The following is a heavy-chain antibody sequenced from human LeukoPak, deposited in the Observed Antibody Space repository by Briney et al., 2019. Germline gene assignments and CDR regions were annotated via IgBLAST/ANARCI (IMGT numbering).Heavy chain of an antibody. CDR2: IRYDGSNK. D-gene: IGHD1/OR15-1a*01. CDR3: AKEGTASKPSDLDY. V-gene: IGHV3-30*02. CDR1: GFIFSDYG. Sequence: GGSLRLSCAASGFIFSDYGMHWVRQAPGRGLEWVTFIRYDGSNKYYADSVKGRFTISRDNSKNILYLQMNSLSSEDPAVYYCAKEGTASKPSDLDYWGQGTLVTVSS. J-gene: IGHJ4*02.